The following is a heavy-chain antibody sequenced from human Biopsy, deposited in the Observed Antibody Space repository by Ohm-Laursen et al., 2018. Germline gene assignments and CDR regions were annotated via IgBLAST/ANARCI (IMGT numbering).Heavy chain of an antibody. CDR3: ARDTRWSPYSMDV. D-gene: IGHD4-23*01. CDR1: GFTFSDYY. Sequence: SLRLSCTASGFTFSDYYMRWIRQAPGRGLEWVSYISGGGTIYYGDSMKGRVTISRDNAKNSLYLQMHSLRAEDTAVYYCARDTRWSPYSMDVWGQGTTVTVSS. V-gene: IGHV3-11*01. J-gene: IGHJ6*02. CDR2: ISGGGTI.